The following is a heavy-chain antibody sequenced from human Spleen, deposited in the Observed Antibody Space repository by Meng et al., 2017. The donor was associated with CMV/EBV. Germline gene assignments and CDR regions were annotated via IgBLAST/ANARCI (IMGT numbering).Heavy chain of an antibody. CDR2: IYYSGST. CDR1: SISSSSYY. Sequence: SISSSSYYWGWIRQPPGKGLEWIGSIYYSGSTYYNPSLKSRVTISVDTSKNQFSLKLSSVTAADTAVYYCAREVIFGVVIIGGWFDPWGQGTLVTVSS. V-gene: IGHV4-39*07. J-gene: IGHJ5*02. D-gene: IGHD3-3*01. CDR3: AREVIFGVVIIGGWFDP.